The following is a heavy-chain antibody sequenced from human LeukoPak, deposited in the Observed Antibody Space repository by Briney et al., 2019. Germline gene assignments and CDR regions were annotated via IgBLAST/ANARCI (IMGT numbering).Heavy chain of an antibody. D-gene: IGHD6-19*01. V-gene: IGHV4-39*07. CDR1: GGSISSSSYY. CDR2: IYYSGST. J-gene: IGHJ3*02. Sequence: SETLSLTCTVSGGSISSSSYYWGWIRQPPGKGLQWIGSIYYSGSTYYNPSLKSRVTISVDTSKNQFSLKLSSVTAADTAVYYCASQQWLHDAFDIWGQGTMVTVSS. CDR3: ASQQWLHDAFDI.